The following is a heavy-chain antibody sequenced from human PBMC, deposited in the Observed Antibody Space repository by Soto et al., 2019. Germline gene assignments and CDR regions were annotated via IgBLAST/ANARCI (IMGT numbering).Heavy chain of an antibody. CDR1: GGPFSRGGYY. CDR2: IFYTGST. V-gene: IGHV4-30-4*01. CDR3: ARRYSSSFDY. J-gene: IGHJ4*02. D-gene: IGHD6-13*01. Sequence: SETLSLTCTVSGGPFSRGGYYWSWIRQHPGKGLECIGYIFYTGSTYYNPTLKSRVTISVDTSKNQFSLKLSSVTAADTAVYYCARRYSSSFDYWGQGTLVTVSS.